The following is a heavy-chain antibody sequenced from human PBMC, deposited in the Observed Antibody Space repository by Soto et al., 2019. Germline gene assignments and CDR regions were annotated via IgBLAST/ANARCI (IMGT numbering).Heavy chain of an antibody. CDR2: IKQDGSQN. V-gene: IGHV3-7*03. J-gene: IGHJ4*02. Sequence: GGSLRLSCAASGFTFSNYWMGWVRQAPGKGLEWVANIKQDGSQNYYVDSVKGRFTTSRDNTKNSFYLQWSSLKASDTAMYYCARQEGAYCGGDCYSSFDYWGQGTLVTVSS. CDR1: GFTFSNYW. CDR3: ARQEGAYCGGDCYSSFDY. D-gene: IGHD2-21*02.